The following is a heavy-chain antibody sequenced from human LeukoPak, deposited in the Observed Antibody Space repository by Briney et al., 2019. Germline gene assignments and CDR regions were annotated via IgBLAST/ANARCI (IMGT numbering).Heavy chain of an antibody. Sequence: ASVKVSCKASGYTFTGYYIHWVRQAPGQGLECMGWINPNSSGTNYAQKFQGRVTMTGDTSISTAYMELSRLRSDGTAVYYCARGGSGSYFSWLDPWGQGTLVTVRS. CDR3: ARGGSGSYFSWLDP. D-gene: IGHD3-10*01. CDR2: INPNSSGT. CDR1: GYTFTGYY. V-gene: IGHV1-2*02. J-gene: IGHJ5*02.